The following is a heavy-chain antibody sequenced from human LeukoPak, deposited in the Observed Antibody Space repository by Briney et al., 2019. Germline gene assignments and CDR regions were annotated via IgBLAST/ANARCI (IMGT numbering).Heavy chain of an antibody. Sequence: SETLSLTCAVYGGSFSGYYWSWIRQPPGKGLEWIGEINHSGSTNYNPSLESRVTISVDTSKNQFSLKLSSVTAADTAVYYCARAPPRLREPKFDYWGQGTLVTVSS. V-gene: IGHV4-34*01. CDR3: ARAPPRLREPKFDY. CDR1: GGSFSGYY. J-gene: IGHJ4*02. CDR2: INHSGST. D-gene: IGHD4-17*01.